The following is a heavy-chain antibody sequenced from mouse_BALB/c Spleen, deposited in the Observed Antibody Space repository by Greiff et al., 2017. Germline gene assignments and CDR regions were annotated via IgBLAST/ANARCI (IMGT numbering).Heavy chain of an antibody. CDR2: IDPANGNT. V-gene: IGHV14-3*02. CDR3: ARAGITTTYYYAMDY. J-gene: IGHJ4*01. CDR1: GFNIKDTY. D-gene: IGHD2-4*01. Sequence: VQLQQSGAELVKPGASVKLSCTASGFNIKDTYMHWVKQRPEQGLEWIGRIDPANGNTKYDPKFQGKATITADTSSNTAYLQLSSLTSEDTAVYYCARAGITTTYYYAMDYWGQGTSVTVSS.